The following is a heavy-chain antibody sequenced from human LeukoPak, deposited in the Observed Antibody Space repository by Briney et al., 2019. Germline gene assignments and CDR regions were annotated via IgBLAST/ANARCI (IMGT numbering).Heavy chain of an antibody. Sequence: SETLSLTCTVSGGSVSSGNYYWSWIRQPPGKGLEWIGYIYNSGSTNYNPSLKSRVTISVDTSKNQFSLKLSSVTAADTAVYYCARAPELLSFYYFDYWGQGTLVTVSS. CDR3: ARAPELLSFYYFDY. CDR1: GGSVSSGNYY. CDR2: IYNSGST. D-gene: IGHD3-10*01. V-gene: IGHV4-61*01. J-gene: IGHJ4*02.